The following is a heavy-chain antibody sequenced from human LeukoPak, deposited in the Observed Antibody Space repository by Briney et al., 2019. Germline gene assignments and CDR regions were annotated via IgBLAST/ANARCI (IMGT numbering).Heavy chain of an antibody. CDR1: GYTFTSYA. CDR2: INTNTGNP. J-gene: IGHJ4*02. Sequence: ASVKVSCKASGYTFTSYAMNWVRQAPGQGLEWMGWINTNTGNPTYAQGFTGRFVFSLDTSVSTAYLQISSLKAEDTAVYYCARDQGGYCSGGSCYPGYWGQGTLVTVSS. CDR3: ARDQGGYCSGGSCYPGY. D-gene: IGHD2-15*01. V-gene: IGHV7-4-1*02.